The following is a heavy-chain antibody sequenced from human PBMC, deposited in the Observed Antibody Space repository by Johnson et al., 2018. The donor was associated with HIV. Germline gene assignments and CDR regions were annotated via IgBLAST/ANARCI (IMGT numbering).Heavy chain of an antibody. CDR2: INWNGGST. Sequence: VQLVESGGGVVRPGGSLRLSCAASGFTFDDYGMSWVRQAPGKGLEWVSGINWNGGSTGYADSVKGRFTISRDNSGNTLYLQMDSLRVEDTAVYYCASTRLGAFDIWGQGTMVTVSS. V-gene: IGHV3-20*04. J-gene: IGHJ3*02. CDR1: GFTFDDYG. CDR3: ASTRLGAFDI. D-gene: IGHD6-6*01.